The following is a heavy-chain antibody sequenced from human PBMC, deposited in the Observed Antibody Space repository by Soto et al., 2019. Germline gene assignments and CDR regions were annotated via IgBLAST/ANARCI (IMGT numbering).Heavy chain of an antibody. CDR1: GGTFSSYA. J-gene: IGHJ4*02. CDR2: IIPIFGTA. CDR3: ASLQRVHYFDY. Sequence: SVKVSCKASGGTFSSYATSWVRQAPGQGLEWMGGIIPIFGTANYAQKFQGRVTITADKSTSTAYMELSSLRSEDTAVYYCASLQRVHYFDYWGQGTLVTVSS. V-gene: IGHV1-69*06.